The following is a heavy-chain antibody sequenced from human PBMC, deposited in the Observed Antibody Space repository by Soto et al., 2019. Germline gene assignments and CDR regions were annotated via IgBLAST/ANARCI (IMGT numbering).Heavy chain of an antibody. V-gene: IGHV4-39*01. CDR3: GRVVEGATRHTDFDS. J-gene: IGHJ5*01. D-gene: IGHD2-15*01. CDR2: MYYSGGA. Sequence: SETLSLTCAVSGVSIHNSHSFWGWVRQPPGKGLEFIGSMYYSGGANYNPSLKSRVTISLDTSKNQFSLTVNSVTAADTAIYYCGRVVEGATRHTDFDSWGQGTLVTVSS. CDR1: GVSIHNSHSF.